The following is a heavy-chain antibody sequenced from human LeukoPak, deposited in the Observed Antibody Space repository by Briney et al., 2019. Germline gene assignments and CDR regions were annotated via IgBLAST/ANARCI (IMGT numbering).Heavy chain of an antibody. D-gene: IGHD3-22*01. Sequence: GGCQRLSCAASGFTVSSNYMNWARQAPGKGLEWVSVIYSGGSTFYADSVEGRFTISRDNSNNTLYLQMNSLRAEDTAMYYCARGYYDNSGGEDAFVIWGAGTLVTVSS. J-gene: IGHJ3*02. CDR2: IYSGGST. CDR3: ARGYYDNSGGEDAFVI. V-gene: IGHV3-53*01. CDR1: GFTVSSNY.